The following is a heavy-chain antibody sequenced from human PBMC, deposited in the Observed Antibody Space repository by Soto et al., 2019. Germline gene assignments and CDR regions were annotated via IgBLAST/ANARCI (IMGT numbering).Heavy chain of an antibody. J-gene: IGHJ3*02. V-gene: IGHV1-69*13. CDR2: IIPIFGTA. Sequence: SVKVSCKASGGTFSSYAISWVRQAPGQGLEWMGGIIPIFGTANYAQKFQGRVTITADESTSTAYMELSSLRSEDTAMYYCARAVTMIVVVITTGAFDIWGQGTMVTVSS. D-gene: IGHD3-22*01. CDR1: GGTFSSYA. CDR3: ARAVTMIVVVITTGAFDI.